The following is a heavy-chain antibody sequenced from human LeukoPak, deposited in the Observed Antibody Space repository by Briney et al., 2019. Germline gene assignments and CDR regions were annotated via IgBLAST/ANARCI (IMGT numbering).Heavy chain of an antibody. J-gene: IGHJ4*02. CDR3: ASSITIFGVVIRFDY. V-gene: IGHV4-34*01. CDR2: INHSGST. Sequence: PSETLSLTCAVYGGSFSGYYWSWIRQPPGKGLEWIGEINHSGSTNYNPSLKSRVTISVDTSKNQFSLKLSSVTAADTAVYYCASSITIFGVVIRFDYWGQGTLVTVSS. CDR1: GGSFSGYY. D-gene: IGHD3-3*01.